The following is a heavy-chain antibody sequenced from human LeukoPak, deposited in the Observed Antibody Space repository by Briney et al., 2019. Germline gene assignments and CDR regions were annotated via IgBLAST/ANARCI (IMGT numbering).Heavy chain of an antibody. J-gene: IGHJ1*01. V-gene: IGHV3-23*01. Sequence: GGSLRLSCAASGFTFSSYAMSWVRQAPGKGLEWVSAISGSGGGTYYADSVKGRFTISRDNSKNTLYLQMNSLRAEDTAVYYCAKDRSSGWHAEYFQHWGQGTLVTVSS. CDR1: GFTFSSYA. D-gene: IGHD6-19*01. CDR3: AKDRSSGWHAEYFQH. CDR2: ISGSGGGT.